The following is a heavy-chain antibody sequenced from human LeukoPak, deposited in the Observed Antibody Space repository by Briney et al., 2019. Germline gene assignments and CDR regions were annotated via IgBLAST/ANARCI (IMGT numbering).Heavy chain of an antibody. CDR1: GFIFSSYS. Sequence: GGSLRLSCAASGFIFSSYSMNWVRQAPGKGLEWVSSISSSSSYIYYADSVRGRFTISRDNAKNSLYPQMNSLRAEDTAVYYCARDLEPGDYWGQGTLVTVSS. J-gene: IGHJ4*02. D-gene: IGHD1-14*01. CDR3: ARDLEPGDY. CDR2: ISSSSSYI. V-gene: IGHV3-21*01.